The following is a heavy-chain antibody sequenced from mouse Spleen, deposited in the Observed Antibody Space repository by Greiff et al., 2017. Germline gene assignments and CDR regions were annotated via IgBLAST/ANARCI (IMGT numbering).Heavy chain of an antibody. V-gene: IGHV14-1*01. J-gene: IGHJ3*01. CDR1: GFNIKDYY. D-gene: IGHD1-1*01. Sequence: VQLKESGAELVRPGASVKLSCTASGFNIKDYYMHWVKQRPEQGLEWIGRIDPEDGDTEYAPKFQGKATMTADTSSNTAYLQLSSLTSEDTAVYYCTTRHYDGSYGFAYWGQGTLVTVSA. CDR3: TTRHYDGSYGFAY. CDR2: IDPEDGDT.